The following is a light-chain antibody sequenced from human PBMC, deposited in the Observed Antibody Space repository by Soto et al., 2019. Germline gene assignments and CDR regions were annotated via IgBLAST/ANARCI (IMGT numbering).Light chain of an antibody. CDR3: QQASSFPFS. J-gene: IGKJ3*01. CDR1: QDISTW. CDR2: AAS. Sequence: DIQVTQSPSSVSASIGDRVTITCRATQDISTWLAWYQQKPGRAPDLLIYAASTLQSGVPSRFSGSGSGTDFTLTINNLQPEDFATYYCQQASSFPFSFGPGTSVDFK. V-gene: IGKV1D-12*01.